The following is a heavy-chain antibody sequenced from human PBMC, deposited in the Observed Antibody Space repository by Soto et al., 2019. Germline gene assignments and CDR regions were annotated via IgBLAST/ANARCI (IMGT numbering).Heavy chain of an antibody. V-gene: IGHV1-18*04. J-gene: IGHJ4*02. Sequence: GASVQVSCRASGYTFTSYGISWVRQAPGQGLEWMGWISAYNGNTNYAQKLQGRVTMTTDTSTSTAYMELRSLRSDDTAVYYCARDLYYYDSSGYPDYWGQGTLVTVSS. CDR2: ISAYNGNT. CDR1: GYTFTSYG. CDR3: ARDLYYYDSSGYPDY. D-gene: IGHD3-22*01.